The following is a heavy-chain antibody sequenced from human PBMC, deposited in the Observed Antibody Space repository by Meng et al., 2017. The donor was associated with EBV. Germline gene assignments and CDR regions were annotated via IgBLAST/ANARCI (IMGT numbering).Heavy chain of an antibody. V-gene: IGHV1-8*01. J-gene: IGHJ5*02. CDR1: GYTFTSYD. Sequence: QVQLVQSGAEVKKXXALVKVPCKASGYTFTSYDINWVRQATGQGLEWMGWMNPNSGNTGYAQKFQGRVTMTRNTSISTAYMELSSLRSEDTAVYYCARGEGPHRRFDPWGRGTLVTVSS. CDR2: MNPNSGNT. CDR3: ARGEGPHRRFDP. D-gene: IGHD2-21*01.